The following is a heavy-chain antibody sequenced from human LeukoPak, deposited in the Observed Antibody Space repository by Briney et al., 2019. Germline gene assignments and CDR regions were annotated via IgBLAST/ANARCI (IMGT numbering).Heavy chain of an antibody. J-gene: IGHJ4*02. V-gene: IGHV1-69*13. CDR2: IIPIFGTA. CDR1: GYTFTSYA. Sequence: SVKVSCKASGYTFTSYAISWVRQAPGQGLEWMGGIIPIFGTANYAQKFQGRVTITADESTSTAYMELSSLRSEDTAVYYCARDYYDSSGYFGRVFAYWGQGTLVTVSS. D-gene: IGHD3-22*01. CDR3: ARDYYDSSGYFGRVFAY.